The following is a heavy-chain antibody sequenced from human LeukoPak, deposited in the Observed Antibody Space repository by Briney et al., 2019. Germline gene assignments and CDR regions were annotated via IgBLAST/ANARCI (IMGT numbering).Heavy chain of an antibody. CDR2: ISYDGSNK. Sequence: PGGSLRLSCAASGFTFSSYAMHWVRQAPGKGLEWVAVISYDGSNKYYADSVKGRFTISRDNSKNTLYLQMNSLRAEDTAVYYCARDRNYDSSGYYYYYYYMDVWGKGTTVTVSS. D-gene: IGHD3-22*01. V-gene: IGHV3-30*04. CDR3: ARDRNYDSSGYYYYYYYMDV. CDR1: GFTFSSYA. J-gene: IGHJ6*03.